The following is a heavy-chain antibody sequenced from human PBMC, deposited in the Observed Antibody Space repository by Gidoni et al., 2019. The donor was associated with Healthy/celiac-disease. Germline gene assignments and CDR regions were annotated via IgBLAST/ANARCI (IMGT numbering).Heavy chain of an antibody. CDR2: IYPSDSDT. D-gene: IGHD3-10*01. Sequence: EVQLVQSGAEVKKPGESLKISCKGSGYNFTSYWIGWVRQLPGNGLEWLGVIYPSDSDTRYSPSFQGQVTVSADKSTSSAYLQWSSLKASDTAMYYCATFSPGGNDAFDIWGQGTMVTVSS. V-gene: IGHV5-51*01. J-gene: IGHJ3*02. CDR1: GYNFTSYW. CDR3: ATFSPGGNDAFDI.